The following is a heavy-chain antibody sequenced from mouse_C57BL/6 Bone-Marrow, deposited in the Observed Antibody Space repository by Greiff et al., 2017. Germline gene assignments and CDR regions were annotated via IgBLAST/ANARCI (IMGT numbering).Heavy chain of an antibody. CDR2: INPNNGGT. CDR3: ARRPLVCFDY. Sequence: VQLQQSGPELVKPGASVKISCKASGYTFTDSYMNWVKQSHGKSLEWIGHINPNNGGTGYTQKFKGKATLTVDKSSSTAYMKLRSLTSEDSAVYYCARRPLVCFDYWGQGTTLTVSS. J-gene: IGHJ2*01. CDR1: GYTFTDSY. V-gene: IGHV1-26*01.